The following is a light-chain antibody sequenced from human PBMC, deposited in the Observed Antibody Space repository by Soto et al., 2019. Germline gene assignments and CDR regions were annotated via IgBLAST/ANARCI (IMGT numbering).Light chain of an antibody. CDR2: GAS. V-gene: IGKV3-15*01. J-gene: IGKJ1*01. CDR1: QSISDT. Sequence: EIFMTQSPTTVSVSPVARATRSCTAIQSISDTLAWYQQKPGQAPRLLIYGASTRATGIPARFSGSGSGTEFTLTISSLQSEDFAVYYCQQYNNWPRTFGQGTKVDIK. CDR3: QQYNNWPRT.